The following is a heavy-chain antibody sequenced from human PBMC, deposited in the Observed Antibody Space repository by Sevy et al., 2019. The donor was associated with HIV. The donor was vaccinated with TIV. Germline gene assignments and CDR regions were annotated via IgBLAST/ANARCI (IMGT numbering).Heavy chain of an antibody. Sequence: GGSLRLSCAASGFTFSSYSMNWVRQAPGKGLEWVSYISSSSSTIYYADSVKGRFTISRDNAKNSLYLQMNSLRDEDTAGYYGDRDHRIETTVIPNYFDYWGQGTLVTVSS. J-gene: IGHJ4*02. CDR3: DRDHRIETTVIPNYFDY. D-gene: IGHD4-4*01. V-gene: IGHV3-48*02. CDR2: ISSSSSTI. CDR1: GFTFSSYS.